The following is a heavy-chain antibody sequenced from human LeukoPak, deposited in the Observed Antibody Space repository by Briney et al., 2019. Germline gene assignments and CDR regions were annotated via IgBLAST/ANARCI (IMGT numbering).Heavy chain of an antibody. Sequence: GGSLRLSCAASGFTFSSYWMSWVRQAPGKGLEWVANIKQDGSEKYYVDSVKGRFTISRDNAKNSLYLQMNSLRAEDTAVYYCARVDCSSTSCLSYGMDVWGQGTTVTVSS. CDR3: ARVDCSSTSCLSYGMDV. J-gene: IGHJ6*02. D-gene: IGHD2-2*01. CDR2: IKQDGSEK. V-gene: IGHV3-7*01. CDR1: GFTFSSYW.